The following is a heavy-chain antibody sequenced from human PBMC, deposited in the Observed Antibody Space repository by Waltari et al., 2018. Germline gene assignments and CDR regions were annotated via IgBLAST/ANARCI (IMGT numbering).Heavy chain of an antibody. CDR1: GDSIRSHF. V-gene: IGHV4-59*11. CDR2: MYFSGTK. CDR3: ARLPRGSVIIGAFDI. J-gene: IGHJ3*02. D-gene: IGHD3-22*01. Sequence: VQLQESGPGLVKPSETLSLRCNVSGDSIRSHFWSWIRQAPGKGMEWIGHMYFSGTKDYNPSLKSRVAISIDTSKNHFSLNLRSVTAADTAIYYCARLPRGSVIIGAFDIWGQGTTVAVSS.